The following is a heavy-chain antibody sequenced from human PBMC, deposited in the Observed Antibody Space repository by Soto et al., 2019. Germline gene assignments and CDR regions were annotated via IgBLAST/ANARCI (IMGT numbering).Heavy chain of an antibody. V-gene: IGHV1-18*01. J-gene: IGHJ5*02. Sequence: ASVKVSWKASGGTFSSYTISWVRQAPGQGLEWMGWISAYNGNTNYAQKLQGRVTMTTDTSTSTAYMELRSLRSDDTAVYYCARVGAYSSSWYGNGGFDPWGQGTLVTVSS. D-gene: IGHD6-13*01. CDR3: ARVGAYSSSWYGNGGFDP. CDR1: GGTFSSYT. CDR2: ISAYNGNT.